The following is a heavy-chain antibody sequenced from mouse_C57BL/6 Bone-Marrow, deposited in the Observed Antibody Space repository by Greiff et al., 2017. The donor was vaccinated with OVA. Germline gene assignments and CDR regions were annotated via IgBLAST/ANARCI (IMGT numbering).Heavy chain of an antibody. Sequence: EVQVVESGGGLVQSGRSLRLSCATSGFTFSAFYMEWVRQAPGKGLEWIAASRHTANDSTSEHNASVKGRFIVSRDTAQSILYVHMNARRAENTAIYDCAGDAWSSSPYNYAMDYWGQGTSVTVSS. V-gene: IGHV7-1*01. CDR2: SRHTANDSTS. CDR1: GFTFSAFY. J-gene: IGHJ4*01. CDR3: AGDAWSSSPYNYAMDY. D-gene: IGHD1-1*01.